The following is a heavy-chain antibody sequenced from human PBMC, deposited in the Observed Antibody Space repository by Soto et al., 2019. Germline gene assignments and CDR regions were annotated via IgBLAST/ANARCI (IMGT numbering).Heavy chain of an antibody. V-gene: IGHV3-23*01. CDR2: ISGSGGST. CDR3: AKSHYIVGVVAATCFDY. Sequence: GGSLRLSCAASGFTFSSYAMSWVRQAPGKGLEWVSAISGSGGSTYYADSVKGRFTISRDNSKNTLYLQMNSLRAEDTAVYYCAKSHYIVGVVAATCFDYWGQGTLVTVSS. CDR1: GFTFSSYA. J-gene: IGHJ4*02. D-gene: IGHD2-15*01.